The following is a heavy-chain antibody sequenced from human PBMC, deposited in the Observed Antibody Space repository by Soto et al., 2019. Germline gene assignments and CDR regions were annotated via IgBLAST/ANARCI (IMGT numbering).Heavy chain of an antibody. CDR2: IWYDGSNK. J-gene: IGHJ6*02. Sequence: PGGSLRLSCAASGFTFSSYGMHWVRQAPGKGLEWVAVIWYDGSNKYYADSVKGRFTISRDNSKNTLYLQMNSLRAEDTAVYYCARDRHRFWSGYYHPDYYYYGMDVWGQGTTVTVSS. CDR1: GFTFSSYG. CDR3: ARDRHRFWSGYYHPDYYYYGMDV. V-gene: IGHV3-33*01. D-gene: IGHD3-3*01.